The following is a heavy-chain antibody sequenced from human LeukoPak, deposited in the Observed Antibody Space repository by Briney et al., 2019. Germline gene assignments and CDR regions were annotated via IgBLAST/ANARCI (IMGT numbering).Heavy chain of an antibody. V-gene: IGHV1-46*01. Sequence: GASVKVSCKASGYTFTSYYMHWVRQAPGQGLEWMGIINPSGGSTSYAQKFQGRVTMTRDTSTSTVYMELSSLRSGDTAVYYCARVPYYYDSSGYHGLWYWGQGTLVTVSS. CDR3: ARVPYYYDSSGYHGLWY. J-gene: IGHJ4*02. CDR2: INPSGGST. D-gene: IGHD3-22*01. CDR1: GYTFTSYY.